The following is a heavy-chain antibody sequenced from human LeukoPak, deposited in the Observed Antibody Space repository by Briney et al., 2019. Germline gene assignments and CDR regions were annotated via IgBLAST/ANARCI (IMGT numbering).Heavy chain of an antibody. J-gene: IGHJ4*02. D-gene: IGHD3-22*01. CDR1: GGSISSGDYY. CDR3: ARADYYDSSGSEI. V-gene: IGHV4-30-4*01. CDR2: IYYSGSP. Sequence: SETLSLTCTVSGGSISSGDYYWNWIRQPPGKGLEWIGYIYYSGSPYYNPFLKSRVTISVDTSKNQFSLKLSSVTAADTAVYYCARADYYDSSGSEIWGQGTLVTVSS.